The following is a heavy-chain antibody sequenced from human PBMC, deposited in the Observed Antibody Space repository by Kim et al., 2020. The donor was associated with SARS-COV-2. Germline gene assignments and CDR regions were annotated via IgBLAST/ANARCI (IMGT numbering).Heavy chain of an antibody. V-gene: IGHV1-24*01. CDR3: ATTGPVGDSDY. J-gene: IGHJ4*02. CDR1: GYTLTELA. D-gene: IGHD3-10*01. Sequence: ASVKVSCKVSGYTLTELAMHWVRQAPGKGLEWMGGFDPEVGETIYAQKFQGRVTMTEDTSTDTAYMDLSSLRSEDTAVYFCATTGPVGDSDYWGQGTRSPSPQ. CDR2: FDPEVGET.